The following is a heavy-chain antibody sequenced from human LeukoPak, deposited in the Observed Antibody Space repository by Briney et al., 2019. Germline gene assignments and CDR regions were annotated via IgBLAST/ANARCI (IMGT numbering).Heavy chain of an antibody. Sequence: GGSLRLSCAASGFTFDDYAMHWVRQAPGKGLEWVSGISWNSGSIGYADSVKGRFTISRDNAKNSLSLQMNSLRAEDTALYYCVKDIGGYSSSWYRGADAFDIWGQGTMVTVSS. CDR1: GFTFDDYA. CDR2: ISWNSGSI. V-gene: IGHV3-9*01. CDR3: VKDIGGYSSSWYRGADAFDI. D-gene: IGHD6-13*01. J-gene: IGHJ3*02.